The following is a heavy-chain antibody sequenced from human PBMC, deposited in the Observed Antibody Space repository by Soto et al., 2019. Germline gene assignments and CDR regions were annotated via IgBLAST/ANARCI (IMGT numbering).Heavy chain of an antibody. Sequence: PSETLSLTCGVSDGTFSNNYLTWFRQPPGKGLEWIGEISPSGTTKNIPPLKSRVTITLDTSKMNSSLKVTSVTVADTAVYYCATSLWFGTQPEIWGQGTLVTVSS. CDR3: ATSLWFGTQPEI. CDR1: DGTFSNNY. J-gene: IGHJ4*02. V-gene: IGHV4-34*08. D-gene: IGHD3-10*01. CDR2: ISPSGTT.